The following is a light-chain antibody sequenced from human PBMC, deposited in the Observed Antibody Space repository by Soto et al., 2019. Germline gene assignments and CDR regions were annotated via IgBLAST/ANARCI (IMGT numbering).Light chain of an antibody. Sequence: EIVLTQSPGTLALGPGERATLSCRASQSVSSSFLAWYQQKPGQAPRLLIYGATSTATGSPDRFSGSGSGTDFTLTISRLEPEEVAEYYCQLYHKAQGTLAQATKL. CDR1: QSVSSSF. CDR3: QLYHKAQGT. CDR2: GAT. J-gene: IGKJ1*01. V-gene: IGKV3-20*01.